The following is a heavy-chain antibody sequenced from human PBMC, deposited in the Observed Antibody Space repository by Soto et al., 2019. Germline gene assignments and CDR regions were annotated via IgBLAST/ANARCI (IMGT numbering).Heavy chain of an antibody. D-gene: IGHD3-22*01. J-gene: IGHJ6*02. CDR2: IYYSGST. CDR3: ARRLYYDSSGFEGGGMDV. V-gene: IGHV4-39*01. Sequence: QLQLQESGPGLVKPSETLSLTCTVSGGSISSSSYYWGWIRQPPGKGLEWIGSIYYSGSTYYNPSXKTRVTISVATXXXQXXLKLSSVPAADTAVYYCARRLYYDSSGFEGGGMDVWGQGTTVTVSS. CDR1: GGSISSSSYY.